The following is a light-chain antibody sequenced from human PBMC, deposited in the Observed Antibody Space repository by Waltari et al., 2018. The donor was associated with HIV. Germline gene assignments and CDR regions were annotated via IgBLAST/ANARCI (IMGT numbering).Light chain of an antibody. CDR1: SVGSKS. CDR2: DDS. V-gene: IGLV3-21*02. Sequence: SYVLTQPPSVSVAPGQTARITCGGNSVGSKSVHWYQQKSGQAPVLVVYDDSDRPSGIPGRFSGSNSGNTATLTISRVEDGDEADYYCQVCVDNSVIFAGGTRLTVL. J-gene: IGLJ2*01. CDR3: QVCVDNSVI.